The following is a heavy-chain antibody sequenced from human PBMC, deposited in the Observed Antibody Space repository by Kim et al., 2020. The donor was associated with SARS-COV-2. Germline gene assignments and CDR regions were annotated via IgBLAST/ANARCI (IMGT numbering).Heavy chain of an antibody. Sequence: GGSLRLSCAASGFTFSSYSMNWVRQAPGKGLEWVSSISSSSSYIYYADSVKGRFTISGDNAKNSLYLQMNSVRAEDTAVYYCARDPYYDILTGDDYWGQGTLVTVSS. D-gene: IGHD3-9*01. V-gene: IGHV3-21*01. CDR1: GFTFSSYS. CDR3: ARDPYYDILTGDDY. J-gene: IGHJ4*02. CDR2: ISSSSSYI.